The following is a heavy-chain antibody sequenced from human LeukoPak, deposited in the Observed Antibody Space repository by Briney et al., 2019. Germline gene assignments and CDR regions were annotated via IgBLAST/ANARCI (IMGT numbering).Heavy chain of an antibody. Sequence: TGGSLRLSCAASGFTFSGFGMHWVRQAPGKGLEWVAFIRYDGSNKYYADSVKGRFTISRDNSKNTLYLQMNSLRAEDTAVYYCAKSIPAIAVAVSARQWGQGTLVTVSS. J-gene: IGHJ4*02. CDR3: AKSIPAIAVAVSARQ. D-gene: IGHD6-19*01. CDR1: GFTFSGFG. V-gene: IGHV3-30*02. CDR2: IRYDGSNK.